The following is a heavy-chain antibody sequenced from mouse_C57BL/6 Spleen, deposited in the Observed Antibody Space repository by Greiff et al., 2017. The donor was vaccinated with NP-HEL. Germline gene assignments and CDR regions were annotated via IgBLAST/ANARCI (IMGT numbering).Heavy chain of an antibody. D-gene: IGHD1-1*01. CDR1: GFTFSDYY. CDR3: ARDRYPHWYFEV. V-gene: IGHV5-16*01. J-gene: IGHJ1*03. CDR2: INSDGSST. Sequence: EVKLVESEGGLVQPGSSMKLSCTASGFTFSDYYMAWVRQVPEKGLEWVANINSDGSSTYYLDSLKSRFIISRDNAKNMLYLQMSSLKSEDTATYYCARDRYPHWYFEVWGTGTTVTVSS.